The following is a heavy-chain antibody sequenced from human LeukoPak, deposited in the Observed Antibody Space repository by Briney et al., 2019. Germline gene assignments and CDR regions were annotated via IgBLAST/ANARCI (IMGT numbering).Heavy chain of an antibody. V-gene: IGHV3-23*01. CDR2: ISGSGALS. J-gene: IGHJ3*02. CDR1: GFTFSSYA. CDR3: AKEGGYCSSTSCGAFDI. Sequence: PGGSLRLSCAASGFTFSSYAMSWVRQAPGKGLEWVSDISGSGALSYYADSVKGRSTISRDNSKNTLYLQMNSLRAEDTAVSYCAKEGGYCSSTSCGAFDIWGQGTMVTVSS. D-gene: IGHD2-2*01.